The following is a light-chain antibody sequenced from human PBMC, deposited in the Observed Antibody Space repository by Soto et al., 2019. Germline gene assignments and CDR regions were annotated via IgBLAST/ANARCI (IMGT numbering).Light chain of an antibody. CDR2: GAS. CDR3: QQSHSIPLT. Sequence: EIVLTQSPGILSLSPGERATLSCRASQSVSNDFLAWYQQKPGQAPRLLIYGASTRATDVPDRFSGSGSGADFTLTISRLEPEDFATYYCQQSHSIPLTFGQGTKVEIK. CDR1: QSVSNDF. V-gene: IGKV3-20*01. J-gene: IGKJ1*01.